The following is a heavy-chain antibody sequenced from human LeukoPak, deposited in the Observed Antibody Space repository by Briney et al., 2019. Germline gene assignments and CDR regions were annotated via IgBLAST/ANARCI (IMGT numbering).Heavy chain of an antibody. V-gene: IGHV3-30*02. CDR1: GFTFSNYG. Sequence: HPGGSLRLSCAASGFTFSNYGMHWVRQAPGEGLEWVAFIRYDGSDPYYADSVKGRFTISRDNSKNTLSLQMNSLRAEDTAVYYCAKDRSYGDYAARYYYYMDVWGKGTTVTVSS. J-gene: IGHJ6*03. D-gene: IGHD4-17*01. CDR2: IRYDGSDP. CDR3: AKDRSYGDYAARYYYYMDV.